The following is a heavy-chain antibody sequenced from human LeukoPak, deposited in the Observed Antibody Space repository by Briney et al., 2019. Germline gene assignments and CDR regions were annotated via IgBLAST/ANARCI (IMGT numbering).Heavy chain of an antibody. CDR1: GYTFNRYG. V-gene: IGHV1-18*01. Sequence: ASVKVSCKASGYTFNRYGFSWVRQAPGQGLEWLGWISAYNGYTNYAQKVQDRVTMTTDTSTSTAYMELRSLSSDDTAVYFCARTHDYNNYPDYWGQGTLVAVSS. D-gene: IGHD5-24*01. J-gene: IGHJ4*02. CDR2: ISAYNGYT. CDR3: ARTHDYNNYPDY.